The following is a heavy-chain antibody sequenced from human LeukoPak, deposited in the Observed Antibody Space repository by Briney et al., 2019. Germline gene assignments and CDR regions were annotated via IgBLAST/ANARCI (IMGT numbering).Heavy chain of an antibody. D-gene: IGHD3-22*01. CDR3: ARDSRVSYYYDSSGYPLLY. J-gene: IGHJ4*02. Sequence: ASVKVSCKASGYTFTGYYIHWVRQAPGQGLEWMGWINPNSGGTNYAQKFQGRVTMTRDTSISTAYMELSRLRSDDTAVFYCARDSRVSYYYDSSGYPLLYWGQGTLVTVSS. CDR1: GYTFTGYY. CDR2: INPNSGGT. V-gene: IGHV1-2*02.